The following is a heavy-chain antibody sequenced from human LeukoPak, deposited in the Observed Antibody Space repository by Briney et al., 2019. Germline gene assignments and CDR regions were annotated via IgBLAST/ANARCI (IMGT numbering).Heavy chain of an antibody. Sequence: SETLSLTCTVSGGSISRRTYYWGWIRQPPGKGLEWIGSIYYSGSTYYNPSLKSRVTMSVDTSKNQFSLNLSSVTAADTAVYYCARGGVSIAARPSDYWGQGTLVTVSS. D-gene: IGHD6-6*01. CDR2: IYYSGST. J-gene: IGHJ4*02. CDR1: GGSISRRTYY. CDR3: ARGGVSIAARPSDY. V-gene: IGHV4-39*07.